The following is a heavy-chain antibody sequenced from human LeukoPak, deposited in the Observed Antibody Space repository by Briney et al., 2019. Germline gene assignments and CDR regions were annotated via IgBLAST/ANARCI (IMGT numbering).Heavy chain of an antibody. CDR2: INPSGGST. D-gene: IGHD5-24*01. V-gene: IGHV1-46*01. CDR1: GYTFTSYY. J-gene: IGHJ4*02. Sequence: GASVKVSCKASGYTFTSYYMHWVRQAPGQGLEWMGIINPSGGSTSYAQKFQGRVTITADESTSTAYMELSSLRSEDTAVYYCARGGEMATITYFDYWGQGTLVTVSS. CDR3: ARGGEMATITYFDY.